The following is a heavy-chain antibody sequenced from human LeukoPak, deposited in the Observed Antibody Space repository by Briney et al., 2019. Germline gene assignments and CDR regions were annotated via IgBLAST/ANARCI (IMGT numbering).Heavy chain of an antibody. CDR1: GFTFSSYS. D-gene: IGHD3-10*01. CDR2: ISSSSSYI. V-gene: IGHV3-21*01. CDR3: ARSVRGSGSYKPHFDY. Sequence: GGSLRLSCAASGFTFSSYSMNWVRQAPGKGLEWVSSISSSSSYIYYADSVKGRFTISRDNAKNSLYLQMNSLRAEDTAVYYCARSVRGSGSYKPHFDYWGQGTLVTVSS. J-gene: IGHJ4*02.